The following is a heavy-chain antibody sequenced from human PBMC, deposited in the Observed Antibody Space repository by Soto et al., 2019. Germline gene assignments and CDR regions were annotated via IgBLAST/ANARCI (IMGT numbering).Heavy chain of an antibody. CDR2: IYTGGST. Sequence: SETLSLTCTVSGGSISSYYWSWIRQPAGKGLEWIGRIYTGGSTNYNPSLKSRVTMSVDTSKNQFSLKLSSVTAADTAVYYCARGVLSSWYRDYYYGVDVWGQGTTVTVSS. J-gene: IGHJ6*02. V-gene: IGHV4-4*07. D-gene: IGHD6-13*01. CDR3: ARGVLSSWYRDYYYGVDV. CDR1: GGSISSYY.